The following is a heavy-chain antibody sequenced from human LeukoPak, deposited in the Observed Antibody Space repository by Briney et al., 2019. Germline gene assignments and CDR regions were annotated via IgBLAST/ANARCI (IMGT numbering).Heavy chain of an antibody. CDR1: GGSISSGGYY. Sequence: PSQTLSLTCTVSGGSISSGGYYWSWIRHHPGKGLEWIGYIYYSGSTYYNPSLKSRVTISVDTSKNQFSLKLSSVTAADTAVYYCARDPVAANKNDYYYYGMDVWGQGTTVTVSS. CDR2: IYYSGST. D-gene: IGHD2-15*01. J-gene: IGHJ6*02. V-gene: IGHV4-31*03. CDR3: ARDPVAANKNDYYYYGMDV.